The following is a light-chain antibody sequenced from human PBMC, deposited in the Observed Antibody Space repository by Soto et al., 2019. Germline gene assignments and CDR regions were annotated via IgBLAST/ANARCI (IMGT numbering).Light chain of an antibody. CDR2: DVN. J-gene: IGLJ2*01. V-gene: IGLV2-14*01. CDR3: SSYTGTNTVV. CDR1: SSDVGGYNY. Sequence: QSALTQPASVSGSPGQSITISCTGTSSDVGGYNYVSWYQQHPGKAPKLMIYDVNNRPSGVSNRFSGSKSGNTASLTISGLQAEDEADYYCSSYTGTNTVVFGGGTTLTVL.